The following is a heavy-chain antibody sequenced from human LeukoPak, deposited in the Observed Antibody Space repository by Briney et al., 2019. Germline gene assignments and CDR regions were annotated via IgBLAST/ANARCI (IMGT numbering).Heavy chain of an antibody. Sequence: PSETLSLTCAVYGGSFSGYYWSWIRQPPGKGLEWIGEINHSGSTNYNPSLESRVTISVDTSKNQFSLKLSSVTAADTAVYYCARDYSYYYGSGSFDYYYYYMDVWGKGTTVTVSS. D-gene: IGHD3-10*01. V-gene: IGHV4-34*01. CDR3: ARDYSYYYGSGSFDYYYYYMDV. J-gene: IGHJ6*03. CDR1: GGSFSGYY. CDR2: INHSGST.